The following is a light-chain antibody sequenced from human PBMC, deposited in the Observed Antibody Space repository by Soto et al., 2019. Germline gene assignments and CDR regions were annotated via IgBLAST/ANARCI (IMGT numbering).Light chain of an antibody. CDR3: SSYTSSSTLVV. V-gene: IGLV2-14*01. J-gene: IGLJ2*01. CDR2: DVS. CDR1: SSDVGGYNY. Sequence: QSVLTQPASVSGSPGQSITISCTGTSSDVGGYNYVSWYQQHPGKAPKLMIYDVSNRPSGVSNRFSGSKSGNTASLTISGLQGEYEADYYCSSYTSSSTLVVFGGGTKVTVL.